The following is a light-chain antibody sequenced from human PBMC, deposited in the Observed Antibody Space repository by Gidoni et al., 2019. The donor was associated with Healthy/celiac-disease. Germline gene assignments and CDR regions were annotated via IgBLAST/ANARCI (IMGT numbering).Light chain of an antibody. V-gene: IGKV3-20*01. CDR1: QSVSSSY. Sequence: EIVLTQSPGTLSLSPGERATLSCRASQSVSSSYLAWSQQKPGQAPRLLIYGASSRATGIPDRFSGSGYGTDFTLTISRLEPEDFAVYYCQQYGSSSMYTFGQGTKLEIK. CDR2: GAS. J-gene: IGKJ2*01. CDR3: QQYGSSSMYT.